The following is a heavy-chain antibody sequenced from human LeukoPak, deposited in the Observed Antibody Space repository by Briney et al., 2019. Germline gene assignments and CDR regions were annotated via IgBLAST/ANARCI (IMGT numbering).Heavy chain of an antibody. CDR3: ARGTLYSYGPHFDY. CDR2: IYYSGST. CDR1: GGSISSYD. Sequence: SETLSLTCTVSGGSISSYDWSWIRQPPGKGLEWIGYIYYSGSTNYNPSLKSRVTISVDTSKNQFSLKLSSVTAADTAVYYCARGTLYSYGPHFDYWGQGTLVTVSS. V-gene: IGHV4-59*01. J-gene: IGHJ4*02. D-gene: IGHD5-18*01.